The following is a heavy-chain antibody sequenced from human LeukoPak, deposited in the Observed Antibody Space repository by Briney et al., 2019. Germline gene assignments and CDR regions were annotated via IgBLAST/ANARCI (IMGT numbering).Heavy chain of an antibody. CDR2: INHSGST. D-gene: IGHD2-15*01. J-gene: IGHJ3*02. V-gene: IGHV4-34*09. CDR1: GGSFSGYY. CDR3: ARGLGYCSGGSCSMGDAFDI. Sequence: SETLSLTCAVYGGSFSGYYWSWIRQPPGKGLEWIGEINHSGSTNYNPSLKSRVTISVDTSKNQFSLKLSSVTAADTAVYYCARGLGYCSGGSCSMGDAFDIWGQGTMVTVSS.